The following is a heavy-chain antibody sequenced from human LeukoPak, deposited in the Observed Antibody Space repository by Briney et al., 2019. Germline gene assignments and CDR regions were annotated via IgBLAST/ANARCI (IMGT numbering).Heavy chain of an antibody. Sequence: SVKVSCKVSGGTFSSYAISWVRQAPGQGLEWMGGIIPIFGTANYAQKFQGRVTITADESTSTAYMELSSLRSEDTAVYYCARVNQVAGMDYWGQGTLVTVSS. D-gene: IGHD6-19*01. CDR1: GGTFSSYA. CDR2: IIPIFGTA. CDR3: ARVNQVAGMDY. J-gene: IGHJ4*02. V-gene: IGHV1-69*13.